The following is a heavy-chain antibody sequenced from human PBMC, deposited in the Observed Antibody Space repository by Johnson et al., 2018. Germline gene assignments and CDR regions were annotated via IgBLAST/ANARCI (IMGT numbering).Heavy chain of an antibody. Sequence: VQLVQSGGGLVQPGGSLRLSCAASGFTFSSYWMSWVRQAPGKGLEWVANIKQDGSEKYYVDSVKGRFTISRDNAKNSLYLQMNSLRAGCTAVYYCARDGGWFGELDAVDIWGQGTMVTVSS. CDR3: ARDGGWFGELDAVDI. CDR1: GFTFSSYW. J-gene: IGHJ3*02. V-gene: IGHV3-7*01. CDR2: IKQDGSEK. D-gene: IGHD3-10*01.